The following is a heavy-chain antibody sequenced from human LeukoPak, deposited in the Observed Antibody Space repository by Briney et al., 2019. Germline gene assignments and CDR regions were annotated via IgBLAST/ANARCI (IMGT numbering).Heavy chain of an antibody. CDR2: INPNSGGT. CDR1: GYTFTGYY. CDR3: ARGSLRSLELPRYYFDY. J-gene: IGHJ4*02. Sequence: ASVTVSCKASGYTFTGYYMHWVRQAPGQGLEWMGWINPNSGGTNYAQNFQGWVTMTRDTSINTAYIELSRLRSDDTAVYYCARGSLRSLELPRYYFDYWGQGTLVTVSS. V-gene: IGHV1-2*04. D-gene: IGHD1-7*01.